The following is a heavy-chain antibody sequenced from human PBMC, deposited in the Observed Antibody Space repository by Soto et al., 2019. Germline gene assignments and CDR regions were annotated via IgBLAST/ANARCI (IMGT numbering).Heavy chain of an antibody. CDR2: IYWNDDK. J-gene: IGHJ5*02. CDR3: ARKMDTVDWFGP. CDR1: GFSLSGGGVG. Sequence: SGPTLVNPTQTLTLTCTFSGFSLSGGGVGVGWIRQPPGKALEWVALIYWNDDKRYSPSLKSRLTITKDTSKNQVVLTMTNMDPEDTASYYCARKMDTVDWFGPWGRGTLVTVSS. V-gene: IGHV2-5*01. D-gene: IGHD5-18*01.